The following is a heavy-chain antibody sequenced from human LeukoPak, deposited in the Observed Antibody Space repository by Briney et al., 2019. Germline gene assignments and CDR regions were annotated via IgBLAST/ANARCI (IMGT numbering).Heavy chain of an antibody. Sequence: PGRTLRLSCAASGFIFRSYGMHWVRQAPGKGLEWVTVISYDGSNKYYADSVKGRFIISRDNSKNTLYLQMNSLRTEDTAVYYCAKRSSTCSLDPWGQGTLVTVSS. J-gene: IGHJ5*02. CDR2: ISYDGSNK. CDR3: AKRSSTCSLDP. CDR1: GFIFRSYG. D-gene: IGHD2-2*01. V-gene: IGHV3-30*18.